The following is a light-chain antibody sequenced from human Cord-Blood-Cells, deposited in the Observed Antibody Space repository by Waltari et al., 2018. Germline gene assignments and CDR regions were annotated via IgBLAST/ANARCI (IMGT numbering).Light chain of an antibody. CDR3: QQRSNWIT. Sequence: EIVLTQSPATLSLSPGERATLSCRASQSVSSYLAWYQQKPGQAPRLLIYDASNRATGIPARFSASASGTDFTLTISSLEPEDCAVYYCQQRSNWITLGQGTRLEI. CDR1: QSVSSY. J-gene: IGKJ5*01. CDR2: DAS. V-gene: IGKV3-11*01.